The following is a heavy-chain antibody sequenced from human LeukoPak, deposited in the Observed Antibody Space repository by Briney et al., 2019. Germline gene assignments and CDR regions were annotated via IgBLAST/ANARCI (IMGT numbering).Heavy chain of an antibody. Sequence: GGSLRLSCAASGFTFSSYWMHWVRQAPGKGLVWVSRINSDGSSTSYADSVKGRFTISRDNAKNTLYLRMNSLRAEDTAVYYCARVQGSSSCPTYWGQGTLVTVSS. CDR2: INSDGSST. D-gene: IGHD6-13*01. V-gene: IGHV3-74*01. J-gene: IGHJ4*02. CDR3: ARVQGSSSCPTY. CDR1: GFTFSSYW.